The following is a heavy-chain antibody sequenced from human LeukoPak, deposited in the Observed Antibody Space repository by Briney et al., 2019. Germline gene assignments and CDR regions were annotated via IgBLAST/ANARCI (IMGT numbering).Heavy chain of an antibody. Sequence: ASVKVSCKASGYTFTGCYMHWVRQAPGQGLEWMGWINPNSGGTNYAQKFQGRVTMTRDTSISTAYMELSRLRSDDTAVYYCAREDSSGYYYFDYWGQGTLVSVSS. CDR3: AREDSSGYYYFDY. V-gene: IGHV1-2*02. CDR2: INPNSGGT. J-gene: IGHJ4*02. D-gene: IGHD3-22*01. CDR1: GYTFTGCY.